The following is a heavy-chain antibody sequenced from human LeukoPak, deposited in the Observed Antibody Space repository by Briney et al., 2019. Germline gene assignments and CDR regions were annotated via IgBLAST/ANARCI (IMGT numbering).Heavy chain of an antibody. CDR2: INPRSGGT. D-gene: IGHD5-12*01. J-gene: IGHJ4*02. CDR3: ARVWGYGANYFDP. CDR1: GYNLVDFY. Sequence: ASVTVSCTAAGYNLVDFYIHWVRQAPGQGLEWMGWINPRSGGTLVAQRFQGTLNMTRDTSTNTVYLDLTSLKSDDTAVFYCARVWGYGANYFDPWGQGTLVAVTS. V-gene: IGHV1-2*02.